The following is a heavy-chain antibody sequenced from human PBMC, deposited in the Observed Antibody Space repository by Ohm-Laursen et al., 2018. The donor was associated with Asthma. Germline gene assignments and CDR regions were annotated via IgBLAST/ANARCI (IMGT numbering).Heavy chain of an antibody. V-gene: IGHV3-11*01. CDR2: ISSSGSTI. D-gene: IGHD2-2*01. CDR3: ARDTYCSSTSCPDY. Sequence: SLRLSCAASGFTFSDYYMSWIRQAPGKGLEWVSYISSSGSTIYYADSVKGRFTISRDNAKNSLYLQMNSLRAEDTAVYYCARDTYCSSTSCPDYWGQGTLVTVSS. J-gene: IGHJ4*02. CDR1: GFTFSDYY.